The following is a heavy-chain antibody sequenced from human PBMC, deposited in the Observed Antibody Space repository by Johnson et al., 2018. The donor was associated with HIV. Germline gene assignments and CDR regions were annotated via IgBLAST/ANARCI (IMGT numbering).Heavy chain of an antibody. CDR3: AREGGGYDGKGAFDI. CDR1: GFTVTSTY. V-gene: IGHV3-53*01. J-gene: IGHJ3*02. CDR2: IYSGGST. Sequence: MQLVESGGGLVQPGGSLRLSCAASGFTVTSTYMSWVRQAHGKGLEWVSGIYSGGSTYYADSVKGRLTISRDNSKNTLYLQMNSLRAEDTAVYYCAREGGGYDGKGAFDIWGQGTMVTVSS. D-gene: IGHD5-12*01.